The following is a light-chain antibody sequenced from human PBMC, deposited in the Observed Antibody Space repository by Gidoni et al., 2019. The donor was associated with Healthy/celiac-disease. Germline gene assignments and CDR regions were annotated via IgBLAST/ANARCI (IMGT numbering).Light chain of an antibody. Sequence: DIQMTQSPSSLSASVGDSVTITCQASQDISNYLNWYQQKPGKAPKLLIYDASNLETGVPSRFSGSGSGTAFTFPISSLQPEDIATYYCQQYDNLPPLTFGPGTKVDIK. J-gene: IGKJ3*01. CDR2: DAS. V-gene: IGKV1-33*01. CDR3: QQYDNLPPLT. CDR1: QDISNY.